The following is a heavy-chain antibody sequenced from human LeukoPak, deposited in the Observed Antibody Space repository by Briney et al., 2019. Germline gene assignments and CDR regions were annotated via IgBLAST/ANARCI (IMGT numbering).Heavy chain of an antibody. CDR3: ARHSGHIYSGYENYFDY. CDR2: IYYSGTT. V-gene: IGHV4-59*08. J-gene: IGHJ4*02. D-gene: IGHD5-12*01. Sequence: SETLSLTCTVSGGSLSSYYWSWIRQPPGKGLEWIGDIYYSGTTKYNPSLESRVSISVDTSKNHFSLNLSSVTAADTAVYYCARHSGHIYSGYENYFDYWGQGTLVTVSS. CDR1: GGSLSSYY.